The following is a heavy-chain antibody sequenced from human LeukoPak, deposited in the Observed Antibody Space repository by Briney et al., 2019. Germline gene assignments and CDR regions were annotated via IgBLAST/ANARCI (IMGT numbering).Heavy chain of an antibody. CDR2: INHSGSS. J-gene: IGHJ4*02. CDR3: ASLPLGD. V-gene: IGHV4-34*01. CDR1: GGSFSAYY. Sequence: SETLSLTCAVYGGSFSAYYWTWIRQPPGKGLEWIGEINHSGSSNYNSSLRSRVTISVDTSYKQFSLRLSSVTAADTAVYYCASLPLGDWGQGTLVTVSS.